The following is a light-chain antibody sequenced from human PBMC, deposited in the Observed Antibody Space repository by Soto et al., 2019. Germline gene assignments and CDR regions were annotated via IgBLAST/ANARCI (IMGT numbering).Light chain of an antibody. J-gene: IGKJ1*01. V-gene: IGKV1-6*01. CDR1: QDIDIY. CDR3: LHHYNYPRT. CDR2: DES. Sequence: ATQMTQSPSSLSASVGDRVTIACGASQDIDIYLSWYQQKPGKVPKLLIYDESTLHSGVPSRFSGSGSGTDFTLTISSLQPEDFATYYCLHHYNYPRTFGQGTKVDIK.